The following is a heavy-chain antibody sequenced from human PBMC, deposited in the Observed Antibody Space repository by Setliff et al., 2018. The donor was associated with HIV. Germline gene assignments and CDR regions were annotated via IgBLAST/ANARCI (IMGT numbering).Heavy chain of an antibody. CDR2: INHSGST. CDR3: AREDYYYYGMDV. J-gene: IGHJ6*02. CDR1: GGSFSDYY. Sequence: PSETLSLTCAVYGGSFSDYYWSWIRQPPGKGLEWIGEINHSGSTNYNPSLKSRVTISVDTSKNQSSLKLSSVTAADTAVYYCAREDYYYYGMDVWGQGNTVTVSS. V-gene: IGHV4-34*01.